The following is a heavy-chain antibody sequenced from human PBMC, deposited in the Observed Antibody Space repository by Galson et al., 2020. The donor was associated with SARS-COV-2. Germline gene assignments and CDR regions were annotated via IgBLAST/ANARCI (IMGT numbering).Heavy chain of an antibody. Sequence: GSLRLSCTASGFTFSSYAMHWVRQAPGKGLEWVAVISYDGSNKYYADSVKGRFTISRDNSKNTLCLQMNSLRAEDTAVYYCATGRGYYDSSGYYTLDYWGQGTLVTVSS. CDR1: GFTFSSYA. V-gene: IGHV3-30*04. CDR3: ATGRGYYDSSGYYTLDY. J-gene: IGHJ4*02. D-gene: IGHD3-22*01. CDR2: ISYDGSNK.